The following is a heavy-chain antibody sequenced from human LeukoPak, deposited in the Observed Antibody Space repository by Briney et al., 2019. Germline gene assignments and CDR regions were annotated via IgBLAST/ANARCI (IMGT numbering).Heavy chain of an antibody. CDR2: INHSGST. CDR3: ARDPSRRYCSSTSCYTYYYYGMDV. D-gene: IGHD2-2*02. Sequence: SETLSLTCAVYGGSFSGYYWSWIRQPPGKGLEWIGEINHSGSTNYNPSLKSRVTISVDTSKNQFSLKLSSVTAADTAVYYCARDPSRRYCSSTSCYTYYYYGMDVWGQGTTVTVSS. J-gene: IGHJ6*02. V-gene: IGHV4-34*01. CDR1: GGSFSGYY.